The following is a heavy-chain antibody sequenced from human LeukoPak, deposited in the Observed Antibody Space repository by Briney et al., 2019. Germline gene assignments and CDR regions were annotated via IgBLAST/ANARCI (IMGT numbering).Heavy chain of an antibody. CDR2: TNPNSGNT. D-gene: IGHD3-10*02. CDR1: GYTFTSYD. V-gene: IGHV1-8*01. Sequence: ASVKVSCKASGYTFTSYDINWVRQATGQGLEWMGWTNPNSGNTGYAQKFQGRVTMTRNTSISTAYMELSSLRSEDTAVYYCARARLAVRGNWFDPWGQGTLVTVSS. CDR3: ARARLAVRGNWFDP. J-gene: IGHJ5*02.